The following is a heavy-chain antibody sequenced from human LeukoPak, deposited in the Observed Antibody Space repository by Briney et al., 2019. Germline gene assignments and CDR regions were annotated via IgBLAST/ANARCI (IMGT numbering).Heavy chain of an antibody. CDR2: IYHSGST. J-gene: IGHJ4*02. Sequence: SETLSLTCTVFGDSISSSNCYWGWIRQPPGKGLEWIGSIYHSGSTYYNPSLKSRVTISVDTSKNQFSLKLSSVTAADTAVYYCARDRGAAAGIFDYWGQGTLVTVSS. V-gene: IGHV4-39*07. D-gene: IGHD6-13*01. CDR1: GDSISSSNCY. CDR3: ARDRGAAAGIFDY.